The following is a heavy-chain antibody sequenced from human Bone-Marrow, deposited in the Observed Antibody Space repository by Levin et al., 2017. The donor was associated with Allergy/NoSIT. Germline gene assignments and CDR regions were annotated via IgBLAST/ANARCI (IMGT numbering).Heavy chain of an antibody. D-gene: IGHD3-10*01. Sequence: VASVKVSCKASGFVFSNHYIHWMRQAPGQGPEWMGIISPTGDDTRYIEKLQGRVTMTRDTSTSTVYMELRSLRSDDTAVYYCAKDSGSFGSDYWGQGTLVIVSS. V-gene: IGHV1-46*01. J-gene: IGHJ4*02. CDR3: AKDSGSFGSDY. CDR2: ISPTGDDT. CDR1: GFVFSNHY.